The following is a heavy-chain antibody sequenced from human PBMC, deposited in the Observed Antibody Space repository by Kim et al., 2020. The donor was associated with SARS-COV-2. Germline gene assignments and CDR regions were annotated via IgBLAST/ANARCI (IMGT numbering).Heavy chain of an antibody. CDR1: GGSFSVYY. J-gene: IGHJ5*02. V-gene: IGHV4-34*01. D-gene: IGHD4-17*01. CDR2: INHSGST. Sequence: SETLSLTCAVYGGSFSVYYWSWIRQPPGKGLEWIGEINHSGSTNYNPSLKSRVTISVDTSKNQFSLKLSSVTAADTAVYYCARAWGNYGDSKYNWFDPWGQGTLVTVSS. CDR3: ARAWGNYGDSKYNWFDP.